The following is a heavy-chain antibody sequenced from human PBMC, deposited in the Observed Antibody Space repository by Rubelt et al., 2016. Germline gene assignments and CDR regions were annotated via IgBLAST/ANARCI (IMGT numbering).Heavy chain of an antibody. CDR2: DGSNK. CDR3: ARSGCAELYFDY. J-gene: IGHJ4*02. Sequence: DGSNKYYADSVKGRFTISRDNSKNTLYLQMNSLRAEDTAVYYCARSGCAELYFDYWGQGTLVTVSA. V-gene: IGHV3-30*01. D-gene: IGHD1-14*01.